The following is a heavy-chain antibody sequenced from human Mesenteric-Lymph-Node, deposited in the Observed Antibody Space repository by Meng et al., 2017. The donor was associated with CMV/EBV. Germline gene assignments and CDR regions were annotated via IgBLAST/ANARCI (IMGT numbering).Heavy chain of an antibody. CDR3: ARDDVVELSIGRHDSDAFDL. CDR1: GFTFSTFA. V-gene: IGHV3-30-3*01. Sequence: GESLKISCAASGFTFSTFAMHWVRQAPGKGLEWVAVISYDGSNKYNADSVKGRFTISRDNSNNTLYLQMNSLRAEDTAVYYCARDDVVELSIGRHDSDAFDLWGQGTMVTVSS. CDR2: ISYDGSNK. D-gene: IGHD2-15*01. J-gene: IGHJ3*01.